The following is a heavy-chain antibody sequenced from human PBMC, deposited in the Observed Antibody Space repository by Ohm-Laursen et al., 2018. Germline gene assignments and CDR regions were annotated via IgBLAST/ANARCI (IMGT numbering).Heavy chain of an antibody. D-gene: IGHD2-8*01. V-gene: IGHV3-15*01. CDR2: IKSKAAGETR. Sequence: GSLRLSCAASGFTVSDAWMSWVRQAPGKGLEYVGRIKSKAAGETREYAEPVKGRFTISRDDPKSTLYLQMDSLETEDTAMYYCSTDGRMAKGSCTNGVCYKGDCWGQGTLVTVSS. CDR3: STDGRMAKGSCTNGVCYKGDC. CDR1: GFTVSDAW. J-gene: IGHJ4*02.